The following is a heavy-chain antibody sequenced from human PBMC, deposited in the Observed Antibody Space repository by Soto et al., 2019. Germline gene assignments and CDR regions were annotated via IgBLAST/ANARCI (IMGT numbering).Heavy chain of an antibody. CDR3: ARGPSYYDFWSGHNWFDP. CDR2: INHSGST. CDR1: GGSFSGYY. V-gene: IGHV4-34*01. J-gene: IGHJ5*02. D-gene: IGHD3-3*01. Sequence: SETLSLTCAVYGGSFSGYYLSWIRQPPGKGLEWIGEINHSGSTNYNPSLKSRVTISVDTSKNQFSLKLSSVTAADTAVYYCARGPSYYDFWSGHNWFDPWGQGTLVTVSS.